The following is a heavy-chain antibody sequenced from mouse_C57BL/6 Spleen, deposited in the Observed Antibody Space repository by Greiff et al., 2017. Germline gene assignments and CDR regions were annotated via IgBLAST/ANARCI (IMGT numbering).Heavy chain of an antibody. CDR1: GFTFSDFY. Sequence: EVQGVESGGGLVQSGRSLRLSCATSGFTFSDFYMEWVRQAPGKGLEWIAASRNKANDYTTEYSASVKGRFIVSRETSQSILYLQMNALRAEDTAIYYCARDEGDGYFVFAYWGQGTLVTVSA. J-gene: IGHJ3*01. V-gene: IGHV7-1*01. CDR2: SRNKANDYTT. CDR3: ARDEGDGYFVFAY. D-gene: IGHD2-3*01.